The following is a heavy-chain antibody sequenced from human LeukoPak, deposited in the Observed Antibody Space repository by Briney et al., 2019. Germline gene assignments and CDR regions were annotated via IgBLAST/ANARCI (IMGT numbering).Heavy chain of an antibody. D-gene: IGHD3-10*01. V-gene: IGHV4-59*08. CDR3: ARHRPGLLWFGERMAGAFDI. Sequence: SETLSLTCTVSGGSISSYYWSWIRQPPGKGLEWIGYIYYSGSTNYNPSLKSRVTISVDTSKNQFSLKLSSVTAADTAVYYCARHRPGLLWFGERMAGAFDIWGQGTMVTVSS. CDR2: IYYSGST. J-gene: IGHJ3*02. CDR1: GGSISSYY.